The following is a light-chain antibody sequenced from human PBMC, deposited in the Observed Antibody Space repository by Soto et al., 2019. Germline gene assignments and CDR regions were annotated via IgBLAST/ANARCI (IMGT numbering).Light chain of an antibody. J-gene: IGKJ5*01. CDR2: AAS. CDR3: QQANSFPLT. CDR1: QTISSY. Sequence: DIQMTQSPSSLSASVGDRVTITCRASQTISSYLNWYQQKPGEAPKLLIYAASTLQSGVPSRFSGSGSGTDFTLTISSLQPEDFATYYCQQANSFPLTFGQGTRLEIK. V-gene: IGKV1-39*01.